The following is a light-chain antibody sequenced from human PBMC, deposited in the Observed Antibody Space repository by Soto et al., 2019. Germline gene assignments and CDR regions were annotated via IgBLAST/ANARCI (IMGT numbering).Light chain of an antibody. Sequence: EIVLTQSPGTLSLSPGERATLSCRASQSVSSYLAWYQQKPGQAPRLLIYGTSDRATGTPDRFSGSGSGTDFTLTISRLEPEDSAVYYCQQFDDSVTFGQGTRLENK. V-gene: IGKV3-20*01. J-gene: IGKJ5*01. CDR2: GTS. CDR1: QSVSSY. CDR3: QQFDDSVT.